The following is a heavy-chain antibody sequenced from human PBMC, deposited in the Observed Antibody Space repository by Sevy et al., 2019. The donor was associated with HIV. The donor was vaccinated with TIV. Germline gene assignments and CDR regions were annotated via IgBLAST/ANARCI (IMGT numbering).Heavy chain of an antibody. D-gene: IGHD3-3*01. CDR2: INTNTGNP. J-gene: IGHJ4*02. CDR3: AGASGFGVDHNFFDY. V-gene: IGHV7-4-1*02. Sequence: ASVKVSCKASKYTFTNYDINWVRQAPGQGLEWMGWINTNTGNPTYAQGFTGRFVFSLDTSVGTAYLQISSLKAEDTAVYYCAGASGFGVDHNFFDYWGQGTLVTVSS. CDR1: KYTFTNYD.